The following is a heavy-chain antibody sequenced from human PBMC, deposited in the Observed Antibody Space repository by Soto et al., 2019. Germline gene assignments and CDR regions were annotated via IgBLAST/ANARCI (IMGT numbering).Heavy chain of an antibody. CDR3: ARDVDHYYDSSGPDY. CDR1: GFTFSSYA. CDR2: ISYDGSNK. V-gene: IGHV3-30-3*01. J-gene: IGHJ4*02. D-gene: IGHD3-22*01. Sequence: HPGGSLRLSCAASGFTFSSYAMHWVRQAPGKGLEWVAVISYDGSNKYYADSVKGRFTISRDNSKNTLYLQMNSLRAEDTAVYHCARDVDHYYDSSGPDYWGQGTLVTVSS.